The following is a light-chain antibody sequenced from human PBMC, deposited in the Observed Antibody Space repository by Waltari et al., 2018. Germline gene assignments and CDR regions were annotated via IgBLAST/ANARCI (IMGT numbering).Light chain of an antibody. J-gene: IGLJ2*01. CDR2: DDT. V-gene: IGLV3-21*03. CDR1: DIRDKT. CDR3: QVWDGDSDHPV. Sequence: YELTQPPSVSVAPGKTAKISCGGHDIRDKTVHWYQQKPGQAPVLVIYDDTVRPSGIPERFSASDTATLTIARVEAGDEAVYYCQVWDGDSDHPVFGGGTKLTVL.